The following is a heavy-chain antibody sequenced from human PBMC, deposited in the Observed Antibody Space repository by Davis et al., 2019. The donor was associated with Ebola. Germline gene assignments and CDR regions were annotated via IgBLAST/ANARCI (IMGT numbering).Heavy chain of an antibody. CDR1: GYSFTTYW. Sequence: KVSCKGSGYSFTTYWIGWVRQMPGKGLEWMGIIYPGDSDTRYSPSFQGQVSISADKSISTAYLQWSSLKASDTAIYYCARYSGYDGDFDYWGQGTLVTVSS. CDR2: IYPGDSDT. CDR3: ARYSGYDGDFDY. J-gene: IGHJ4*02. V-gene: IGHV5-51*01. D-gene: IGHD5-12*01.